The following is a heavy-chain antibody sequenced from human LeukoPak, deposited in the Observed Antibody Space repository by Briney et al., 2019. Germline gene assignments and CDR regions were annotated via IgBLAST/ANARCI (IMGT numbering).Heavy chain of an antibody. V-gene: IGHV4-39*06. Sequence: PSETLSLTCTVSGGSISSSSYYWGWIRQPPGKGREWIVSIYYSGSTYYNPSLKSRIPISVDTSKTQFPLKLSSVTAADTAVYYCARERHGVVVVAATPEVRYFDYWGQGTLVTVSS. D-gene: IGHD2-15*01. CDR2: IYYSGST. CDR1: GGSISSSSYY. CDR3: ARERHGVVVVAATPEVRYFDY. J-gene: IGHJ4*02.